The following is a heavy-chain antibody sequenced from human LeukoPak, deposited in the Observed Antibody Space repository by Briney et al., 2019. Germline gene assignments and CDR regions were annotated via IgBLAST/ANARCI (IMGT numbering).Heavy chain of an antibody. CDR3: ARCTTGKTFGSLREIKKSREIDY. V-gene: IGHV3-21*01. CDR2: ISSSSSYI. D-gene: IGHD1-1*01. Sequence: PGGSLRLSCAASGFTFDDYGMSWVRQAPGKWLEWVSSISSSSSYIYYADSVRGRFTISIDNAKNSLFLQMNSLRGEDTAVYYCARCTTGKTFGSLREIKKSREIDYWGQGTLVTVSS. J-gene: IGHJ4*02. CDR1: GFTFDDYG.